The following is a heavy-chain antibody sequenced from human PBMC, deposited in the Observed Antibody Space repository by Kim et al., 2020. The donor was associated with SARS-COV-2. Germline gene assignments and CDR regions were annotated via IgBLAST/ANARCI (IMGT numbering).Heavy chain of an antibody. Sequence: SVESRITISREDSKNTLYLQMNSLRAEDTAVYYCARDFILSRSWYVLPDDWGQGTRVTVSS. CDR3: ARDFILSRSWYVLPDD. V-gene: IGHV3-30*07. J-gene: IGHJ4*02. D-gene: IGHD6-13*01.